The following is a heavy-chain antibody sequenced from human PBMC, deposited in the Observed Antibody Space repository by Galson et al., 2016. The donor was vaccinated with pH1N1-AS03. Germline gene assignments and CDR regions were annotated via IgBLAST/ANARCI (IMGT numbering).Heavy chain of an antibody. Sequence: SLRLSCAASGFVFSSSAIHWVRQSPGKGLEWVAFIRYDETIKNYADSVKGRFTISRDNPKNTVYLEMNSLRPEDTAVYYCVKGGGYYHGVMEYYFDSWGQGTLVTVSS. D-gene: IGHD3-10*01. V-gene: IGHV3-30*02. CDR1: GFVFSSSA. J-gene: IGHJ4*02. CDR2: IRYDETIK. CDR3: VKGGGYYHGVMEYYFDS.